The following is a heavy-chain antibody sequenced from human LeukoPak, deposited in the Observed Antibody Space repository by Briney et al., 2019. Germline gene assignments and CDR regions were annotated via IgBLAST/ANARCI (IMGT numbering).Heavy chain of an antibody. J-gene: IGHJ5*02. CDR3: ARDHRLLPWFDP. Sequence: QPGGSLRLSCAASGFTFSSYWMHWVRQAPGKGLVWVSRINTAGSSTIYADSVKGRFTISRDNSKNTLYLQMNSLRAEDTAVYYCARDHRLLPWFDPWGQGTLVTVSS. CDR1: GFTFSSYW. V-gene: IGHV3-74*01. CDR2: INTAGSST. D-gene: IGHD5-18*01.